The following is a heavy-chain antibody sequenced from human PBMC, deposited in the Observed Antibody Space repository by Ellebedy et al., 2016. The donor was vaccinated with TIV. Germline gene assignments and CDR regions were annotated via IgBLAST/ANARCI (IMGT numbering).Heavy chain of an antibody. Sequence: PGGSLRLSCAASGFTFRDFVMNWVRQAPGKGLEWVSAISPSGDITYFADSVKGRFTISRDNSQDTVHLKMQSLRAEDTAVYYCTKWGVAWAAFDIWGPGTLVTVSS. CDR2: ISPSGDIT. V-gene: IGHV3-23*01. J-gene: IGHJ3*02. CDR3: TKWGVAWAAFDI. D-gene: IGHD1-26*01. CDR1: GFTFRDFV.